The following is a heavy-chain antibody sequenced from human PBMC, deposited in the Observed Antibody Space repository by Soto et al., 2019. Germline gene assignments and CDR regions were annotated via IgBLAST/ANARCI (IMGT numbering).Heavy chain of an antibody. Sequence: ASVKVSCKASGYTFTSYYMHWVRRAPGQGLEWMGIINPSGGSTSYAQKFQGRVTMTRDTSTSTVYMELSSLRSEDTAVYYCATKSFAHDAFDIWGQGTMVTVSS. V-gene: IGHV1-46*01. CDR2: INPSGGST. CDR3: ATKSFAHDAFDI. J-gene: IGHJ3*02. CDR1: GYTFTSYY.